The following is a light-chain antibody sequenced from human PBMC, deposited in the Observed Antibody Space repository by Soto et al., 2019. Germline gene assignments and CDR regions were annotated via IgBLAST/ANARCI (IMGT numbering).Light chain of an antibody. CDR1: QSVSSY. V-gene: IGKV3-11*01. J-gene: IGKJ5*01. CDR3: QQRSTGPPIT. Sequence: EIVFTQSPATLSLSPGERATLSCRASQSVSSYLTWYQQKPGQAPRLLIYDASNRATGIPARFSGSGSGTDFTLTISSLEPEDFAVYYCQQRSTGPPITFGQGTRLENK. CDR2: DAS.